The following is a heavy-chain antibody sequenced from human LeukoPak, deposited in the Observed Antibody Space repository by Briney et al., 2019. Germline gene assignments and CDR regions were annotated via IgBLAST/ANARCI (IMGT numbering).Heavy chain of an antibody. Sequence: SVKVSCKASGGTFSSYAISWVRQAPGQGLEWMGGIIPIFGTANYAQKFQGRVTITADESTSTAYMELSSLRSEDTAVYYCAIMKSGYDSSGYRGNDAFDIWGQGTMVTASS. CDR1: GGTFSSYA. V-gene: IGHV1-69*13. D-gene: IGHD3-22*01. CDR2: IIPIFGTA. J-gene: IGHJ3*02. CDR3: AIMKSGYDSSGYRGNDAFDI.